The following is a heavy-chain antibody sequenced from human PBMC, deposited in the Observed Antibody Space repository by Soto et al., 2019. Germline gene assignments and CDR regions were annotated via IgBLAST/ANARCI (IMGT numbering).Heavy chain of an antibody. CDR2: IKSKADGRTT. D-gene: IGHD3-16*01. CDR1: GFTFRKAC. V-gene: IGHV3-15*01. CDR3: MCTCLTGDFDH. J-gene: IGHJ5*02. Sequence: GGSPRLSCATSGFTFRKACMSWVPQAPGKGLEWVGRIKSKADGRTTDYAAPVIGRFTITSDDSKNTMYLQTNSLATDYSAVYYCMCTCLTGDFDHWGQGTLVTVSS.